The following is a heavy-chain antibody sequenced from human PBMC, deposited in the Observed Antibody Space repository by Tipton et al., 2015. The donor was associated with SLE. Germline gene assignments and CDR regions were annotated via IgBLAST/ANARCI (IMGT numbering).Heavy chain of an antibody. Sequence: SLRLSCAVSGSMFTNDAVDWVRQAPGKGLEWVAFIQSDGSYKSYADSVKGRFTISRDNAKNSLYLQMNSLRAEDTAVYYCARDVLNNYYYAMDVWGRGTTVTVSS. J-gene: IGHJ6*02. D-gene: IGHD3-10*02. V-gene: IGHV3-33*08. CDR1: GSMFTNDA. CDR3: ARDVLNNYYYAMDV. CDR2: IQSDGSYK.